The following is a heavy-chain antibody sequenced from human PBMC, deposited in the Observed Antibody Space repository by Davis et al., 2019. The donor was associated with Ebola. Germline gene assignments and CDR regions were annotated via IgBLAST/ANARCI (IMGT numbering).Heavy chain of an antibody. CDR2: FGTGGDT. CDR1: GFTFSSYG. D-gene: IGHD3-3*01. V-gene: IGHV3-23*01. CDR3: AKSGLSFGVVKYHYGMDV. J-gene: IGHJ6*04. Sequence: GESLKISCAASGFTFSSYGMHWVRQAPGKGLEWVSTFGTGGDTYYADSVKGRFAISRDNSRGTLYLQMNSLRVEDSAIYYCAKSGLSFGVVKYHYGMDVWGKGTTVTVSS.